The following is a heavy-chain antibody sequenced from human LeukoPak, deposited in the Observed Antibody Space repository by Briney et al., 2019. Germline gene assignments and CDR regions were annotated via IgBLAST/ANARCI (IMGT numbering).Heavy chain of an antibody. CDR2: INPNSGGT. CDR1: GYTFTGYY. Sequence: ASVKVSCKASGYTFTGYYMDWVRQAPGQGLEWMGWINPNSGGTNYAQKFQGRFTMTRDTSISTAYMELSRLRSDDTAVYYCARDPRGGNSYYSYYYMDVWGKGTTVTVSS. D-gene: IGHD4-23*01. J-gene: IGHJ6*03. V-gene: IGHV1-2*02. CDR3: ARDPRGGNSYYSYYYMDV.